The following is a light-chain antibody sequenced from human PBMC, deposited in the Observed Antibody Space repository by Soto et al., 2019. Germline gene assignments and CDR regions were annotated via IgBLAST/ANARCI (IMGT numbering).Light chain of an antibody. V-gene: IGKV1-5*03. CDR2: KAS. J-gene: IGKJ2*01. CDR3: QQDSSYSYT. CDR1: QSISNW. Sequence: DIQMTQSPSTLYASVGDRVTITCRASQSISNWLAWYQQKPGKATNLLIYKASSLQSGVPSRFSGSGSVTEFTLTISSLQPDDFATYYCQQDSSYSYTFGQGTKLEIK.